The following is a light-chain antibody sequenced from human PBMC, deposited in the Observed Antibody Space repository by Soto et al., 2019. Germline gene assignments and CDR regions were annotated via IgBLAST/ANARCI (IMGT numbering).Light chain of an antibody. CDR1: SSDVGSYNL. CDR3: CSYASGSTVV. CDR2: DVT. J-gene: IGLJ2*01. Sequence: SVLTQPASVSGSPGQSVTLSCTGTSSDVGSYNLVSWYQQYPGKAPKLMIYDVTKRPSGVSNRFSGSKSGNTASLTISGLQAEDEADYYCCSYASGSTVVFGGGTKLTVL. V-gene: IGLV2-23*02.